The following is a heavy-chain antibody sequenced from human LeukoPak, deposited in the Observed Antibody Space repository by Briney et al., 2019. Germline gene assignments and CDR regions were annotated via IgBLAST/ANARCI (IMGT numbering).Heavy chain of an antibody. CDR3: AKQMAWNYGPFDY. J-gene: IGHJ4*02. CDR1: GFTFSSYA. V-gene: IGHV3-23*01. D-gene: IGHD1-7*01. CDR2: ISGSGGSA. Sequence: PGGSLRLSCAASGFTFSSYAMSWVRQAPGKGLEWVSTISGSGGSAYYADSVKGRFTISRDNSKNTLYLQMNSLRAEDTAVYYCAKQMAWNYGPFDYWGQGTLVTVSS.